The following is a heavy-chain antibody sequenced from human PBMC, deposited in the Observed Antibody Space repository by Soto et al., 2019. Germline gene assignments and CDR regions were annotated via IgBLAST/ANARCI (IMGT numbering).Heavy chain of an antibody. CDR2: ISSTTNYI. CDR3: ARESEDLTSNFDY. V-gene: IGHV3-21*06. Sequence: PGGSLRLSCAASGFTFTRYSMNWVRQAPGKGLEWVSSISSTTNYIYYGDSMKGRFTISRDNAKNSLYLETNSLRAEDTAVYYCARESEDLTSNFDYWGQGTLVTSPQ. CDR1: GFTFTRYS. J-gene: IGHJ4*02.